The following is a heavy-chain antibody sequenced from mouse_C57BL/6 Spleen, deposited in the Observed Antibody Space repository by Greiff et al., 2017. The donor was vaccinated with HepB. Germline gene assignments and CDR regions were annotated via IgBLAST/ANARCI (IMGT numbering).Heavy chain of an antibody. J-gene: IGHJ4*01. CDR1: GFTFTDYY. Sequence: EVLLVESGGGLVQPGGSLSPSCAASGFTFTDYYMSWVRQPPGKALEWLGFIRHKANGYTTEYSASVKGRFTISRANFQSIVYLQMDALRAEASAPSTGRFTSSEDNSQRIFYLQMNARGDEDSATSYGASVGQLRLRDGDAMDYWGQGTSVTVSS. V-gene: IGHV7-3*01. CDR2: IRHKANGYTT. D-gene: IGHD3-2*02. CDR3: RFTSSEDNSQRIFYLQMNARGDEDSATSYGASVGQLRLRDGDAMDY.